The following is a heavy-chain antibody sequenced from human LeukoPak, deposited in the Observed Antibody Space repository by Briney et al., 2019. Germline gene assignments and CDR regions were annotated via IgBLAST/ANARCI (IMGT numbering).Heavy chain of an antibody. J-gene: IGHJ5*02. V-gene: IGHV3-53*01. CDR2: IYSGGST. D-gene: IGHD2-2*01. CDR1: GFTVSSNY. Sequence: GGSLRLSCAASGFTVSSNYMSWVRQAPGKRLEWVSVIYSGGSTYYADSVKGRFTISRDNSKNTLYLQMNSLRAEDTAVYYCARHPYQLLGWFDPWGQGTLVTVSS. CDR3: ARHPYQLLGWFDP.